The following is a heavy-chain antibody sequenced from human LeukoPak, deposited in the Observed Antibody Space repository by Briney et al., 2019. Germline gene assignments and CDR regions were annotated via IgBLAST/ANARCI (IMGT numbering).Heavy chain of an antibody. CDR1: GFTFSSYA. V-gene: IGHV3-30-3*01. CDR2: ISYDGSNK. Sequence: GGSLRLSCAASGFTFSSYAMHWVRQAPGKGLEWVAVISYDGSNKYYADSVKGRFTISRDNAKNSLYLQMNSLRAEDTAVYYCARGESSDFWSGYQVDYWGQGTLVTVSS. J-gene: IGHJ4*02. D-gene: IGHD3-3*01. CDR3: ARGESSDFWSGYQVDY.